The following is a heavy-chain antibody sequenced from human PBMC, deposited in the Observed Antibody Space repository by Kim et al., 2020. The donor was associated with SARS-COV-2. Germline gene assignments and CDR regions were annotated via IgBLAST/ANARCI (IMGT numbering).Heavy chain of an antibody. J-gene: IGHJ3*01. V-gene: IGHV3-11*05. Sequence: GGSLRLSCAASGFTFSDYFMTWIRQAPGKGLEWVSYISDISTYTNYAGSVKGRFTISRDNAKDALYLQMNSLRAEDTAVYYCARVRTSSGEAFDFWGQGKMVTVSS. D-gene: IGHD2-2*01. CDR1: GFTFSDYF. CDR2: ISDISTYT. CDR3: ARVRTSSGEAFDF.